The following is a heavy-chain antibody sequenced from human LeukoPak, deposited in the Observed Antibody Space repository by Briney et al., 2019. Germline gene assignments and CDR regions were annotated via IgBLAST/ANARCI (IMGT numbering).Heavy chain of an antibody. V-gene: IGHV3-23*01. CDR1: GFTFSNYA. CDR3: ARNSYGDYWFFDL. J-gene: IGHJ2*01. Sequence: GGSLRLSCAASGFTFSNYAVSWVRQAPGKGLQWVSTIGGSGDNRYYEDSVKGRFTISRDNSRNTVYLQVHGLRADDTAVYYCARNSYGDYWFFDLWGRGTLVIVSS. CDR2: IGGSGDNR. D-gene: IGHD4-17*01.